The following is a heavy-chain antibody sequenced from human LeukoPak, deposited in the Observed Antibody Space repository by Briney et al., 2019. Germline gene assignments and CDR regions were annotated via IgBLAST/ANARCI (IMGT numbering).Heavy chain of an antibody. Sequence: PGGSLRLSCAVSGFTFSNAWMTWFRQAPGRGLEWVGRIKSKRDGGTTDYAAPGKGRFTISRDDSENTLYLQMNSLKTEDTAVYYCTADVPNDDGDCVPIDYWGQGTLVTVSS. V-gene: IGHV3-15*01. CDR1: GFTFSNAW. D-gene: IGHD4-17*01. CDR3: TADVPNDDGDCVPIDY. CDR2: IKSKRDGGTT. J-gene: IGHJ4*02.